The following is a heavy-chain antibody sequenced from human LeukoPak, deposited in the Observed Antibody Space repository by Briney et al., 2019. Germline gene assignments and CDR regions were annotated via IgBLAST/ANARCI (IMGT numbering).Heavy chain of an antibody. CDR1: GGSFSGYY. CDR2: INHSGST. D-gene: IGHD1-26*01. J-gene: IGHJ4*02. V-gene: IGHV4-34*01. Sequence: SETLSLTCAVYGGSFSGYYRSWIRQPPGKGLEWIGEINHSGSTNYNPSLKSRVTISVDTSKNQFSLKLSSVTAADTAVYYCARGGSGSYPPPLRYWGQGTLVTVSS. CDR3: ARGGSGSYPPPLRY.